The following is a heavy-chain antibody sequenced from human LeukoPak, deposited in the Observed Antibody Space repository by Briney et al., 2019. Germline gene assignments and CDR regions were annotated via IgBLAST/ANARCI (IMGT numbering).Heavy chain of an antibody. V-gene: IGHV3-20*04. J-gene: IGHJ4*02. CDR3: ASGGIYYGAAFDF. CDR2: INWNGGST. D-gene: IGHD1-26*01. Sequence: SGGSLRLSCAASGFTIDDYGMSWVRQAPGKGLEWVSGINWNGGSTGYADSVKGRFTISRDNAKNSLYLQMNSLRAEDTALYYCASGGIYYGAAFDFWGQGTLVTVSS. CDR1: GFTIDDYG.